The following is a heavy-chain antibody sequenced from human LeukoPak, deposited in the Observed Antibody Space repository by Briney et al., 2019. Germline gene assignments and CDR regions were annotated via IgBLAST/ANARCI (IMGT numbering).Heavy chain of an antibody. D-gene: IGHD3-3*01. CDR2: INPNSGGT. CDR1: GYTFTGYY. J-gene: IGHJ5*02. CDR3: AREETSIFGVVIIPLLFDP. Sequence: ASVKVSCKASGYTFTGYYMHWVRQAPGQGLEWMGRINPNSGGTNYAQKFQGRVTMTRDTSISTAYMELSRLRSDDTAVYYCAREETSIFGVVIIPLLFDPWGQGTLVTVSS. V-gene: IGHV1-2*06.